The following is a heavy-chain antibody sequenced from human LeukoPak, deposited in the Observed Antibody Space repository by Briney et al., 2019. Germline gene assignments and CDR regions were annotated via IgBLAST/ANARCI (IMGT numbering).Heavy chain of an antibody. CDR3: ARDESAVPTYRFDY. CDR1: GFTFSNYW. V-gene: IGHV3-7*03. J-gene: IGHJ4*02. D-gene: IGHD1-1*01. CDR2: IKQDGSDK. Sequence: GGSLRLSCAASGFTFSNYWTSWVRQAPGKGLEWVGNIKQDGSDKYYVDSVKGRFTISRDNAKNSLYLQMNSLRAEDTAVYYCARDESAVPTYRFDYWGQGTLVTVSS.